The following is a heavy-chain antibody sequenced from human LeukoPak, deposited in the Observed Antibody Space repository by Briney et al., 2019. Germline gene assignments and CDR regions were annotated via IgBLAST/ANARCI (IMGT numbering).Heavy chain of an antibody. J-gene: IGHJ4*02. CDR1: GFTFSNAW. CDR2: IKTKGEGGTV. Sequence: GGSLRLSCATSGFTFSNAWMTWVRQAQGKGLEWVGRIKTKGEGGTVDYAAPVKGRFTVSRDDSKNTLYLQMNSLKTEDTAIYYCMSDLDNWGQGTLVTVSS. V-gene: IGHV3-15*01. CDR3: MSDLDN.